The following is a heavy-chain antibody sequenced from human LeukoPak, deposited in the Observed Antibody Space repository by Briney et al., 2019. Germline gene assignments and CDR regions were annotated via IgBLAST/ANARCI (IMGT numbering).Heavy chain of an antibody. J-gene: IGHJ3*02. D-gene: IGHD6-13*01. CDR3: ASSGSSWHGAFDI. CDR2: INQDGSEK. V-gene: IGHV3-7*01. CDR1: GFTFSSFW. Sequence: GGSLRLSCAASGFTFSSFWMSWVRQAPGKGLEWVANINQDGSEKYYVDSVKGRFTISRDNAKNSLYLQMSSLRAEDTAVYYCASSGSSWHGAFDIWGQGTMVTVSS.